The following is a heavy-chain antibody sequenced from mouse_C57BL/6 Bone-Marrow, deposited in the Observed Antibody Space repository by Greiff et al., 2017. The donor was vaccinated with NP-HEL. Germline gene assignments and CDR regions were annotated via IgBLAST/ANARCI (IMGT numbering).Heavy chain of an antibody. CDR3: ARDHYYGSSYWYFDV. V-gene: IGHV3-6*01. CDR2: ISYDGSN. J-gene: IGHJ1*03. CDR1: GYSITSGYY. D-gene: IGHD1-1*01. Sequence: ESGPGLVKPSQSLSLTCSVTGYSITSGYYWNWIRQFPGNKLEWMGYISYDGSNNYNPSLKNRISITRDTSKNQFFLKLNSVTTEDTATYYCARDHYYGSSYWYFDVWGTGTTVTVSS.